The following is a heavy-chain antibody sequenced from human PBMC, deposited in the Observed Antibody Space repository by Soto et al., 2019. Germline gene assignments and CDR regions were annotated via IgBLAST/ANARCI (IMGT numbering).Heavy chain of an antibody. CDR3: STDEWE. D-gene: IGHD1-26*01. CDR2: IKSKTDGGTT. Sequence: ELPLVESGGGLVQPGGSLRLSCAASGFSFSNGWMSWVRQAPGKGLEWVGRIKSKTDGGTTDYAATVKGRFTISRDDSKNTVYVQMNSLKIAHTAVYYCSTDEWEWGEGTLVTVSS. CDR1: GFSFSNGW. J-gene: IGHJ4*02. V-gene: IGHV3-15*05.